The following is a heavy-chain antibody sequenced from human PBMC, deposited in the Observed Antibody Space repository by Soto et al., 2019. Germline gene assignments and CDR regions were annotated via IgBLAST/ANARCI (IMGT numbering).Heavy chain of an antibody. D-gene: IGHD2-2*01. Sequence: SVKVSCKASGGTFSSYTISWVRQAPGQGLEWMGRIIPILGIANYAQKFQGRVTITADKSTSTAYMELSSLRSEDTAVYYCARDGGYQLLVPYYYYYMDVWGKGTTVTVSS. CDR3: ARDGGYQLLVPYYYYYMDV. CDR2: IIPILGIA. J-gene: IGHJ6*03. V-gene: IGHV1-69*04. CDR1: GGTFSSYT.